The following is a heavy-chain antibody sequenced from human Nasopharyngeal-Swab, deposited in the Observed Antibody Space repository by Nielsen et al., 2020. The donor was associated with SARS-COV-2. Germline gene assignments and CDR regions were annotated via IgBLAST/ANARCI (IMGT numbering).Heavy chain of an antibody. CDR1: GFTFSSYA. V-gene: IGHV3-23*01. CDR2: ISGSGGST. Sequence: GESLKISCAASGFTFSSYAMSWVRQAPGKGLEWVSAISGSGGSTYCADSVKGRFTISRDNSKNTLYLQMNSLRAEDTAVYYCAKDEGVRYNWNERDYYYGMDVWGQGTTVTVSS. CDR3: AKDEGVRYNWNERDYYYGMDV. J-gene: IGHJ6*02. D-gene: IGHD1-20*01.